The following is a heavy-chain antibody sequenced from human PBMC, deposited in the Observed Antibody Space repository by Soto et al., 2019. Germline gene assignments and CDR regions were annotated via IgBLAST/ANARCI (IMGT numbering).Heavy chain of an antibody. CDR2: INPNSGGT. Sequence: SVKVSCKDSGYTYAGYYRHWVRQAPGQGLEWMGWINPNSGGTNYAQKFQGWVTMTRDTSISTAYMELSRLRSDDTAVYYCARERYSSSSFDLWGRGTLVTVSS. CDR1: GYTYAGYY. V-gene: IGHV1-2*04. D-gene: IGHD6-6*01. J-gene: IGHJ2*01. CDR3: ARERYSSSSFDL.